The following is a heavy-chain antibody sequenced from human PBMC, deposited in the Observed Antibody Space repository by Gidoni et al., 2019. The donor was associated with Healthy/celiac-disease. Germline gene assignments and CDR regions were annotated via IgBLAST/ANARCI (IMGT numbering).Heavy chain of an antibody. Sequence: KGLEWIGEIKHSGSTNYNPSLKSRVTISVDTSKNQFSMKLSSVTAADTAVYYCARGPIIAAAPSKAERRGMFDYWGQGTLVTVSS. J-gene: IGHJ4*02. CDR3: ARGPIIAAAPSKAERRGMFDY. V-gene: IGHV4-34*01. CDR2: IKHSGST. D-gene: IGHD6-6*01.